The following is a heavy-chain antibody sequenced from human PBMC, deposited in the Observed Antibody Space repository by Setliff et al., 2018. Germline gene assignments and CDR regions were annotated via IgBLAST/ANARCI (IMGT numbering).Heavy chain of an antibody. J-gene: IGHJ6*02. Sequence: SETLSLTCTVSGASLSSGSYYSSWIRQSAGKGLEWIGRIYTSGATTYSPSLKSRVSISADTSKNLFSLRLKSVTAADTAVYYCAKEYVVNSFVSNSHQHYGLDVWGQGTTVTVSS. CDR2: IYTSGAT. CDR1: GASLSSGSYY. V-gene: IGHV4-61*02. CDR3: AKEYVVNSFVSNSHQHYGLDV. D-gene: IGHD2-21*01.